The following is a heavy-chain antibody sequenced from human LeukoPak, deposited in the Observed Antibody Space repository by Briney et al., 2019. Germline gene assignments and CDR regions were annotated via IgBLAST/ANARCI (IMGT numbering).Heavy chain of an antibody. CDR2: ISGSGGST. V-gene: IGHV3-23*01. CDR1: GFTFSTYA. CDR3: AKDLLDNRERPYYMDV. D-gene: IGHD1-1*01. J-gene: IGHJ6*03. Sequence: PGGSLRLSCAASGFTFSTYAMSWVRQAPGKGLEWVSGISGSGGSTYHADSVKGRFTISRDNSKNTLYLQMNSLRAEDTAVYYCAKDLLDNRERPYYMDVWGKGTTVTVSS.